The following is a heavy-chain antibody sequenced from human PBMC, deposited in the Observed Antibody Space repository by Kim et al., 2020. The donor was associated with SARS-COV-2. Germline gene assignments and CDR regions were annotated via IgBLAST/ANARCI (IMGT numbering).Heavy chain of an antibody. Sequence: GGSLRLSCAASGFTFSSYAMHWVRQAPGKGLEWVAVISYDGSNKYYADSVKGRFTISRDNSKNTLYLQMNSLRAEDTAVYYCARGGTAMVIFYGMDVWGQGTTVTVSS. V-gene: IGHV3-30*04. D-gene: IGHD5-18*01. CDR3: ARGGTAMVIFYGMDV. CDR2: ISYDGSNK. J-gene: IGHJ6*02. CDR1: GFTFSSYA.